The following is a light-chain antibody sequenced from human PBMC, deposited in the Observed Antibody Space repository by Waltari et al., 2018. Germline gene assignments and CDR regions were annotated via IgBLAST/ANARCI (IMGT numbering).Light chain of an antibody. CDR3: ASFASGTTVV. CDR2: DVN. Sequence: QSALTQPASVSGSPGQSITISCSGASRDVGGHDHVSWYQQHPGKVPNLILYDVNKWPSGVFNRCSGSKSGNTASLTISGLQAEDEADYYCASFASGTTVVFGGGTKVTVL. J-gene: IGLJ3*02. CDR1: SRDVGGHDH. V-gene: IGLV2-14*01.